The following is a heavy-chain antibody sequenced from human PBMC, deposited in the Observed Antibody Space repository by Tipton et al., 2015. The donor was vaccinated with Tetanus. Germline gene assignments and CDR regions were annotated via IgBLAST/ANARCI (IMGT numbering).Heavy chain of an antibody. J-gene: IGHJ5*01. CDR2: ISYDGSTE. CDR3: AKDLRYLSSWHDS. Sequence: SLRLSCAASGFTFGIYGMYWVRQAPGKGLEWVAFISYDGSTEYYAKSVKGRFTISRDNSKHTLYLQMNSLGPEDTAVYYCAKDLRYLSSWHDSWGQGALVTVSS. CDR1: GFTFGIYG. D-gene: IGHD6-13*01. V-gene: IGHV3-30*18.